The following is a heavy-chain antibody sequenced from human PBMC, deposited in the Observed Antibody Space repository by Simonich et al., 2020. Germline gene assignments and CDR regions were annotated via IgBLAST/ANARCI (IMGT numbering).Heavy chain of an antibody. Sequence: QVQLQESGPGLVKPSETLSLNCTVSGGSISSYYWSWVRQPPGKGLEWIGYIYYSGSTNYNPSLKSRVTISVDTSKNQFSLKLSSVTAADTAVYYCARARTGDYYYYMDVWGKGTTVTVSS. CDR2: IYYSGST. J-gene: IGHJ6*03. D-gene: IGHD7-27*01. V-gene: IGHV4-59*12. CDR1: GGSISSYY. CDR3: ARARTGDYYYYMDV.